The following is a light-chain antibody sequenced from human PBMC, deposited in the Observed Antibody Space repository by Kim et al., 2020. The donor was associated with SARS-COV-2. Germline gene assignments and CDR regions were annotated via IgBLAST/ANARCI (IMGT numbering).Light chain of an antibody. CDR3: HQYSSSPVT. CDR2: GAS. Sequence: APGERAPLSCRASQSVTSNYLAWYQQKPGQAPRLLIYGASSRATGIPERFSGSGSGTDFTLIISRLEPEDFAVYYCHQYSSSPVTFGEGTKVDIK. CDR1: QSVTSNY. V-gene: IGKV3-20*01. J-gene: IGKJ4*02.